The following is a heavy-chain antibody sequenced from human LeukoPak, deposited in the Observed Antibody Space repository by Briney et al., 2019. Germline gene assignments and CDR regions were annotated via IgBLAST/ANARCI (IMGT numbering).Heavy chain of an antibody. Sequence: GGSLRLSCAASGFTFSSYSTNWVRQAPGKGLEWVSFISSSSSTIYYADSVKGRFTISRDNAKNSLYLQMNSLRAEDTAVCYCARDRGGSYSAIDYWGQGTLVTVSS. V-gene: IGHV3-48*04. CDR2: ISSSSSTI. J-gene: IGHJ4*02. CDR1: GFTFSSYS. D-gene: IGHD1-26*01. CDR3: ARDRGGSYSAIDY.